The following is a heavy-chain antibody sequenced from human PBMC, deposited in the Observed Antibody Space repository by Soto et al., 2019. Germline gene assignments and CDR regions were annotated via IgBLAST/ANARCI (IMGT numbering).Heavy chain of an antibody. J-gene: IGHJ4*02. CDR1: GGSISSGNW. D-gene: IGHD5-18*01. CDR3: AAHAGHTYGPLDY. V-gene: IGHV4-4*02. Sequence: QVRLQESGPGLLKPSGALSLTCDVSGGSISSGNWWTWVRQTPGKGLEWIGEIYHTGSTNYNPSLKSRVTISVDKSKNQFSLKLDSVTAADTAVYSCAAHAGHTYGPLDYWGQGILVTVSS. CDR2: IYHTGST.